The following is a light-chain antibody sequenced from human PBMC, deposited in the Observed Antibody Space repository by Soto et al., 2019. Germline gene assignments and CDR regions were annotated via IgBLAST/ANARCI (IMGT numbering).Light chain of an antibody. CDR1: QSISSW. CDR2: KAS. V-gene: IGKV1-5*03. Sequence: IQMTQCPSTISEYVEDRFTITCRASQSISSWLAWYQQKPGKAPKLLIYKASILQSGVQSRFSGSESVTDFPITISIPHPHDFETYHRHKYNIHTWKLRHGTQVDIK. J-gene: IGKJ1*01. CDR3: HKYNIHTWK.